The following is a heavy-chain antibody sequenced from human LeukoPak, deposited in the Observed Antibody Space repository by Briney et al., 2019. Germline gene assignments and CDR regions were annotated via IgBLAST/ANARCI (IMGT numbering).Heavy chain of an antibody. D-gene: IGHD6-19*01. CDR1: GYTFTGYY. CDR3: ARQRRSGWYSGWFDP. V-gene: IGHV1-2*02. CDR2: INPNSGGT. Sequence: ASAKVSCKASGYTFTGYYMHWVRQAPGQGLEWMGWINPNSGGTNYAQKFQGRVTMTRDTSISTAYMELSRLRSDDTAVYYCARQRRSGWYSGWFDPWGQGTLVTVSS. J-gene: IGHJ5*02.